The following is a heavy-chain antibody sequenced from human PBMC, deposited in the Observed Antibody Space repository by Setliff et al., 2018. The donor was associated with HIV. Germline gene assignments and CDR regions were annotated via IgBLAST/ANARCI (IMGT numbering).Heavy chain of an antibody. Sequence: PSETLSLTCAVYGGSLSGHYWTWIRQPPGEGLDWIGEINHSGKTNYNPSLKTRVTISVDTSKNQLSLKVTSVTAADTAVYYCVTSSSWSSRLNFWGQGMLVTVSS. CDR3: VTSSSWSSRLNF. J-gene: IGHJ4*02. CDR2: INHSGKT. CDR1: GGSLSGHY. D-gene: IGHD6-13*01. V-gene: IGHV4-34*01.